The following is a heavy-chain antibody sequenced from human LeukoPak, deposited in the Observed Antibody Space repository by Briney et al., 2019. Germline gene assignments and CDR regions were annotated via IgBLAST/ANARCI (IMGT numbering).Heavy chain of an antibody. CDR1: GFTFSNAW. CDR3: TTRVRYCGGDCYPLDY. CDR2: IKSKTDGGTT. Sequence: AGSLRLSCAASGFTFSNAWMTWVRHTPRKGLEWVGLIKSKTDGGTTDYAAPVKGRFTISRDDSQNTLYLQMNSLKTDDTAVYYCTTRVRYCGGDCYPLDYWGQGTLVTVSS. V-gene: IGHV3-15*01. D-gene: IGHD2-21*02. J-gene: IGHJ4*02.